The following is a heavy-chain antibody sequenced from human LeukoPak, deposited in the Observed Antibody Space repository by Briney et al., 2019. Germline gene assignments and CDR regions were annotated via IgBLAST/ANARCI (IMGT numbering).Heavy chain of an antibody. CDR2: INPSGGST. D-gene: IGHD5-18*01. V-gene: IGHV1-46*01. CDR1: GYTFTSYY. Sequence: ASVKVSCKASGYTFTSYYMHWVRQAPGQGLEWMGIINPSGGSTSYAQKFQGRVTMTRDMSTSTVYMELSSLRSEDTAVYYCAREGLWADYYYYYYMDVWGKGTTVTVSS. CDR3: AREGLWADYYYYYYMDV. J-gene: IGHJ6*03.